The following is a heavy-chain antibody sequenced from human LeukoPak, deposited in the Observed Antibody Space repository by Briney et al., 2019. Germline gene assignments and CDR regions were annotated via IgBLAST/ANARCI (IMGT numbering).Heavy chain of an antibody. CDR1: GFTLEGFG. J-gene: IGHJ4*02. CDR3: AKCYYDGRDSAFGD. D-gene: IGHD1-26*01. Sequence: RPGGSLRLSCAASGFTLEGFGMHWVRQAPGKGLEWVAFIRYDESQKLYIDSVKGRFSISRDTSKNVLYLQMNSLRAGDTAVYYCAKCYYDGRDSAFGDWGQGTPVTVSS. V-gene: IGHV3-30*02. CDR2: IRYDESQK.